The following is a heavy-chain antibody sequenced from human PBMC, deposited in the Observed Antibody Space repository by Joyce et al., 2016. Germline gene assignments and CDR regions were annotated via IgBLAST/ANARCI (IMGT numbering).Heavy chain of an antibody. CDR3: AKDGPALSEYFEH. Sequence: DVQLVESGGGLIQPGGSLRLSCAASGFTVSLNYMNWVRQAPGKDVEGVSVIYSDGTTIYADSVKGRFTISRDDSKNTLYLQMNSLRAEDTAVYYCAKDGPALSEYFEHWGQGTLVIVSS. D-gene: IGHD2-15*01. CDR2: IYSDGTT. J-gene: IGHJ1*01. V-gene: IGHV3-53*01. CDR1: GFTVSLNY.